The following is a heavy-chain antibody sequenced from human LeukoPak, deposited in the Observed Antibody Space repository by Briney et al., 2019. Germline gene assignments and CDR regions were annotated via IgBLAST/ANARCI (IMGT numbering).Heavy chain of an antibody. CDR3: AREGCSYGRDYYYYYMDV. Sequence: GGSLRLSCAASGFTFSSYWISWVRQAPGKGLEWVANIKQDGSEKYYVDSVKGRFTISRDNAKNSLYLQMNSLRAEDTAVYYCAREGCSYGRDYYYYYMDVWGKGTTVTVSS. CDR2: IKQDGSEK. D-gene: IGHD5-18*01. CDR1: GFTFSSYW. J-gene: IGHJ6*03. V-gene: IGHV3-7*01.